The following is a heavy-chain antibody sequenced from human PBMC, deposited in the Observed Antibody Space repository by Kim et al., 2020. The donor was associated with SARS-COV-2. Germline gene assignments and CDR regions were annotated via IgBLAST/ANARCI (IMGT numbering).Heavy chain of an antibody. J-gene: IGHJ4*02. V-gene: IGHV4-59*01. CDR3: ARYDSLRWGFYY. Sequence: SETLSLTCTVSGDSIRNYYWSWIRQPPGKGLEWIGYIYYSGSTNYNPYLKSRVTISLDTYRTQFSLKLSSVIAADTAVYYCARYDSLRWGFYYWGQGNLV. D-gene: IGHD3-22*01. CDR2: IYYSGST. CDR1: GDSIRNYY.